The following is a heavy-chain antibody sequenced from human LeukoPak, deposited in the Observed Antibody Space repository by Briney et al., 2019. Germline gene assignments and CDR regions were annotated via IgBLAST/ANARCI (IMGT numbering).Heavy chain of an antibody. J-gene: IGHJ3*02. Sequence: GGSLRLSCAASGFSFSTFAMAWVRQAPGKGLEWVSAVSVSGGNTYYADSVKGRFTISRDNSKNTLYLQMNSLRAEDTAVYYCARGAQSGGYSGPFDIWGQGTMVTVSS. V-gene: IGHV3-23*01. CDR3: ARGAQSGGYSGPFDI. CDR2: VSVSGGNT. D-gene: IGHD1-26*01. CDR1: GFSFSTFA.